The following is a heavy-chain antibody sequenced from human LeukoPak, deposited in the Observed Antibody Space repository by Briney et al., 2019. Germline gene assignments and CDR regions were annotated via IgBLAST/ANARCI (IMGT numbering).Heavy chain of an antibody. CDR2: MNPKSGGT. CDR1: GYTFTAHY. D-gene: IGHD3-10*01. J-gene: IGHJ4*02. V-gene: IGHV1-2*02. Sequence: ASVKVSCKASGYTFTAHYLNWVRQAPGKGLEWVGWMNPKSGGTDYAPKFRGRVTMTRDTSVNTGYMELSRLTSDDTAVYYCARSYYGSGSGLFDYWGQGTLVTASS. CDR3: ARSYYGSGSGLFDY.